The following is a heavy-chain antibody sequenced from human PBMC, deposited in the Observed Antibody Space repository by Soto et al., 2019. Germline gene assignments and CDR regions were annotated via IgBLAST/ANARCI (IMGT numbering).Heavy chain of an antibody. CDR1: GGTFSSYA. CDR3: ARDASMGYCSSTSCLDSSDYYGMDV. CDR2: IIPIFGTA. V-gene: IGHV1-69*01. J-gene: IGHJ6*02. Sequence: QVQLVQSGAEVKKPGSSVNVSCKASGGTFSSYAISWVRQAPGQGLEWMGGIIPIFGTANYAQKFQGRVTITADESTSTAHMELSSLRSEDTAVYYCARDASMGYCSSTSCLDSSDYYGMDVWGQGTTVTVSS. D-gene: IGHD2-2*01.